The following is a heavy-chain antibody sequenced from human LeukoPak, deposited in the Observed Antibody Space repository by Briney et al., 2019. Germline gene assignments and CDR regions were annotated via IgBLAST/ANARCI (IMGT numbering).Heavy chain of an antibody. Sequence: GRSLRLSCAASGFTFSNYGMQWVRQAPGKGLEWVSGISGGGGSTYYADSVKGRFTISRDNSKNTLYLQMNSLRVEDTALYYCAKDPMLRGATYDQWGQGTLVTVSS. V-gene: IGHV3-23*01. CDR3: AKDPMLRGATYDQ. CDR1: GFTFSNYG. D-gene: IGHD3-10*01. CDR2: ISGGGGST. J-gene: IGHJ4*02.